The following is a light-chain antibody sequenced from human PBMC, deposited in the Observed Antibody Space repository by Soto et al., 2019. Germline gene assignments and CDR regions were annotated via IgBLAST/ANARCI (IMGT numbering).Light chain of an antibody. CDR2: RNN. J-gene: IGLJ2*01. V-gene: IGLV1-44*01. CDR3: HIWDTTSDHPK. CDR1: SSNIGSNT. Sequence: QSVLTQPPSASGTPGQRVTISCSGSSSNIGSNTVNWYQQVPGTAPKLLIYRNNQRPSGVSDRFSGSKSGTSASLAISGLQSEDEADYYCHIWDTTSDHPKFGGGTKLTVL.